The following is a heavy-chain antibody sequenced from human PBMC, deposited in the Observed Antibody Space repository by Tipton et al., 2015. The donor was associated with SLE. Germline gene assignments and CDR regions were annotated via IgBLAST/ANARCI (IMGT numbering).Heavy chain of an antibody. CDR1: GFTFSSYE. V-gene: IGHV3-48*03. CDR2: ISSSGSTI. J-gene: IGHJ4*02. CDR3: ARGGSSWSLDY. D-gene: IGHD6-13*01. Sequence: GSLRLSCAASGFTFSSYEMNWVRQAPGKGLEWVSYISSSGSTIYYADSVKGRFTISRDNAKNSLCLQMNSLRAEDTAVYYCARGGSSWSLDYWGQGTLVTVSS.